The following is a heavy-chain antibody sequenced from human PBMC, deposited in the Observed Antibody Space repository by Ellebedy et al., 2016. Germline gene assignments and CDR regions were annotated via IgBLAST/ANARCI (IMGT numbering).Heavy chain of an antibody. V-gene: IGHV4-61*02. J-gene: IGHJ6*02. Sequence: SETLSLXXTVSGGSISSGSYYWSWIRQPAGKGLEWIGRIYTSGSTNYNPSLKSRVTISVDTSKNQFSLKLSSVTAADTAVYYCARSGRDLTGYYRYYYYYGMDVWGQGTTVTVSS. CDR2: IYTSGST. D-gene: IGHD3-9*01. CDR3: ARSGRDLTGYYRYYYYYGMDV. CDR1: GGSISSGSYY.